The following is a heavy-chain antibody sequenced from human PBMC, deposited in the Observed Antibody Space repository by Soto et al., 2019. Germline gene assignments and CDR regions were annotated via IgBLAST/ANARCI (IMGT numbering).Heavy chain of an antibody. Sequence: EVQLLESGGGLVQPGGSLRLSCAASGLTFSSYAMSWVRQAPGKGLEGVSATSGSGGSTYYAESVKGRFTISRDNSKNTLYQQMNSLRAEDTAVYYCAKEEELRYFDWLLYPAFVIWDQGTMVTVSS. J-gene: IGHJ3*02. D-gene: IGHD3-9*01. CDR1: GLTFSSYA. V-gene: IGHV3-23*01. CDR2: TSGSGGST. CDR3: AKEEELRYFDWLLYPAFVI.